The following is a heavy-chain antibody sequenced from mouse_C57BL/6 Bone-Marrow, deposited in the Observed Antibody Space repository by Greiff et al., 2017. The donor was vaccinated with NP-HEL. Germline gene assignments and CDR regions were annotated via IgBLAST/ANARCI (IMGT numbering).Heavy chain of an antibody. Sequence: QVQLQQSGAELVKPGASVKLSCKASGYTFTEYTIHWVKQRSGQGLEWIGWFYPGSGSIKYNEKFKDKATLTADKSSSTVYMELSRLTSEDSAVYICARHEEIYYGSRDYAMDYWGQGTSVTVSS. CDR3: ARHEEIYYGSRDYAMDY. V-gene: IGHV1-62-2*01. CDR2: FYPGSGSI. CDR1: GYTFTEYT. J-gene: IGHJ4*01. D-gene: IGHD1-1*01.